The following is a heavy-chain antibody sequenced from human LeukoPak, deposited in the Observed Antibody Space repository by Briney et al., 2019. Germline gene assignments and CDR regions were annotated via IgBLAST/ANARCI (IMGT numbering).Heavy chain of an antibody. CDR3: ARAVPADFDPPYYYYMDV. V-gene: IGHV5-51*01. CDR2: IYPGDSDT. Sequence: GESLKISCKGSGYSFTSYWIGWVRQMPGKGLEWMGIIYPGDSDTRYSPSFQGQVTISADKSISTAYLQWSSLKASDTAMYYCARAVPADFDPPYYYYMDVWGKGTTVTVSS. D-gene: IGHD2-2*01. CDR1: GYSFTSYW. J-gene: IGHJ6*03.